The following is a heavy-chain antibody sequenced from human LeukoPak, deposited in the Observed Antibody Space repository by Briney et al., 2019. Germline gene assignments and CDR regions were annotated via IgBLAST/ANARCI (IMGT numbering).Heavy chain of an antibody. V-gene: IGHV3-30*02. D-gene: IGHD2/OR15-2a*01. Sequence: PGGSLRLSCAASGFTFSSYGMRWVRQAPGKGLEWVAFIRYDGSNKYYADSVKGRFTISRDNSKNTLYLQMNSLRAEDTAVYYCAKNWEYIGWFDPWGQGTLVTVSS. J-gene: IGHJ5*02. CDR2: IRYDGSNK. CDR3: AKNWEYIGWFDP. CDR1: GFTFSSYG.